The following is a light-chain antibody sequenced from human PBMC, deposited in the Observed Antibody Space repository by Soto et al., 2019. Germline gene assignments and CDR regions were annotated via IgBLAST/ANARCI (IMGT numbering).Light chain of an antibody. J-gene: IGKJ5*01. Sequence: EIVLTQSPATLSLSPGERATLSCRASQSVSSYLAWYQQKPGQAPRLLIYDASNRATGIPARFSGSGSGTDFTLAISSLGTEDFAVYYGQQRSNWPPITFGPGTRLEIK. V-gene: IGKV3-11*01. CDR2: DAS. CDR1: QSVSSY. CDR3: QQRSNWPPIT.